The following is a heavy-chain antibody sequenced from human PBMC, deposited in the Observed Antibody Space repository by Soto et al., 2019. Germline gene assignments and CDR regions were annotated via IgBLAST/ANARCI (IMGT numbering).Heavy chain of an antibody. D-gene: IGHD6-13*01. CDR1: GLTFSSYD. Sequence: GGSLRLSCAASGLTFSSYDMHWVRQATGKGLEWVSAIGTAGDPYYPGSVKGRFTISRENAKNSLYLQMNSLRAGDTAVYYCARASAAAEGFDYWGQGTLVTVSS. V-gene: IGHV3-13*05. CDR3: ARASAAAEGFDY. J-gene: IGHJ4*02. CDR2: IGTAGDP.